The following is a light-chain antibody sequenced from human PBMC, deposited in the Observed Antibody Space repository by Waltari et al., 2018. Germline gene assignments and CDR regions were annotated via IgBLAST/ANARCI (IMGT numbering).Light chain of an antibody. CDR3: QYYGNSQT. Sequence: EIVLTQSPGTLSLSTGQRVTLSCRARQSFSSNDLAWSQKKPGQSPSLLIYGASRRATGIPDRFSGSGSGTDFTLTISRLEPEDSAHYYCQYYGNSQTFGQGTKVEIK. CDR1: QSFSSND. CDR2: GAS. V-gene: IGKV3-20*01. J-gene: IGKJ1*01.